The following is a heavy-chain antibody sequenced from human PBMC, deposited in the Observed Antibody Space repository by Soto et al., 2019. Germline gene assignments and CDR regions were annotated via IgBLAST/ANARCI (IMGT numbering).Heavy chain of an antibody. V-gene: IGHV4-34*01. J-gene: IGHJ4*02. Sequence: SETLSLTCAVYDGSFSGYYWSWIRQPPGKGLEWIGEINHSGSTNYNPSLKSRVTISVDTSKNQFSLKLSSVTAEDTAVYYCAKDLVFRERWLQSNLYFDYWGQGALVTVSS. D-gene: IGHD5-12*01. CDR1: DGSFSGYY. CDR3: AKDLVFRERWLQSNLYFDY. CDR2: INHSGST.